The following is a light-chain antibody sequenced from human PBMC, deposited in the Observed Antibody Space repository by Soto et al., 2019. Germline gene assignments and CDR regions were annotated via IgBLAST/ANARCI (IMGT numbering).Light chain of an antibody. V-gene: IGLV2-14*01. J-gene: IGLJ1*01. CDR2: DVS. Sequence: QSALTQPASVSGSPGKSITISCTGTSSDVGGYNYVSWYQQHPGKVPKLMIYDVSNRPSGVSNRFSGSKSGNTASLTISGLQAEGEADYYCSSYTSSSTLYVFGTGTKLTVL. CDR3: SSYTSSSTLYV. CDR1: SSDVGGYNY.